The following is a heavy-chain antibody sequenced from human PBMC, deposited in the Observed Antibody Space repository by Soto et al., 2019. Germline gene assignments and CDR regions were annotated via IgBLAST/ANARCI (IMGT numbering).Heavy chain of an antibody. J-gene: IGHJ4*02. CDR3: ARVGGIVGATPHDY. Sequence: QVQLQESGPGLVKPSQTLSLTCTVSGGSISSGDYYWSWIRQPPGKGLEWIGYIYYSGSTYYNPSRKSRFTIPVDTSKDQFSRKRSSVPAADTAVYYCARVGGIVGATPHDYWGQGTLVTVSS. V-gene: IGHV4-30-4*01. D-gene: IGHD1-26*01. CDR2: IYYSGST. CDR1: GGSISSGDYY.